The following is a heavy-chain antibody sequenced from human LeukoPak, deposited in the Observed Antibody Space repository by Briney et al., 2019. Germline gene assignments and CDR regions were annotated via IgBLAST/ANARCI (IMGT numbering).Heavy chain of an antibody. D-gene: IGHD3-10*01. CDR2: INPNSGGT. Sequence: GGSVKVSCKASGYTFTGYYMHWVRPAPGQGLEWMGWINPNSGGTNYAQKFQGRVTMTRDTSISTAYMELSRLRSDDTAVYYCARGELWFGENHAFDIWGQGTMVTVSS. CDR3: ARGELWFGENHAFDI. V-gene: IGHV1-2*02. J-gene: IGHJ3*02. CDR1: GYTFTGYY.